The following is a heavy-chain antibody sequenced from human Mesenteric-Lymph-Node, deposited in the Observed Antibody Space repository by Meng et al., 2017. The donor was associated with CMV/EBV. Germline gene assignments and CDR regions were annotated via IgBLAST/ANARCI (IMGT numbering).Heavy chain of an antibody. J-gene: IGHJ5*02. CDR3: ARSYYGSGSLDNWFDP. CDR1: GYTFTGHY. D-gene: IGHD3-10*01. Sequence: ASVKVSCKASGYTFTGHYIQWVRQAPGQGLEWMGWSKPNSGDTKYAQKFQGRVTMTRNTSISTAYMELSSLRSEDTAVYYCARSYYGSGSLDNWFDPWGQGTLVTVSS. CDR2: SKPNSGDT. V-gene: IGHV1-2*02.